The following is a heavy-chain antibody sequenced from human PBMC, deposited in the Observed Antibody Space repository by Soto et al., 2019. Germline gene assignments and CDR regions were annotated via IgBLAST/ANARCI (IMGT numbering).Heavy chain of an antibody. CDR1: GGSFSGYY. Sequence: QVQLQQWGAGLLKPSETLSLTCTVYGGSFSGYYWSWIRQAPGKGLEWIGEINHSGSTNYNPSLKSRFTISLVTPKTQFSPKLTSLTAADTAAYYCARPWVYWGQGTLVTVSS. J-gene: IGHJ4*02. V-gene: IGHV4-34*01. CDR2: INHSGST. CDR3: ARPWVY.